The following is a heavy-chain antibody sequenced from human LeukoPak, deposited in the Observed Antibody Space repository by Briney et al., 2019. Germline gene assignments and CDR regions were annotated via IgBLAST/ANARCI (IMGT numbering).Heavy chain of an antibody. Sequence: SETLSLTCTVSGGFISSYYWSWIRQPPGKGLEWIGYIYYSGSTNYNPSLKSRVTISVDTSKNQFSLKLSSVTAADTAVYYCASSISDYYGMDVWGQGTTVTVSS. CDR1: GGFISSYY. CDR3: ASSISDYYGMDV. V-gene: IGHV4-59*08. CDR2: IYYSGST. D-gene: IGHD3-10*01. J-gene: IGHJ6*02.